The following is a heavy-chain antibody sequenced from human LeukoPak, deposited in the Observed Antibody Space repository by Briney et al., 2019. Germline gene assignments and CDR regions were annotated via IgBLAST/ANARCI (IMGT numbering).Heavy chain of an antibody. CDR3: ARVIPGPPYYYDSSGYSRGHLDY. D-gene: IGHD3-22*01. Sequence: ASVKVSCKASGYTFTNSYLHWVRQAPGQGLEWMGIISPSGGSTTYAQKFQGRVTMTRDTSTSTVYMELSSLRSEDTAVYYCARVIPGPPYYYDSSGYSRGHLDYWGQGTLVTVSS. CDR2: ISPSGGST. CDR1: GYTFTNSY. V-gene: IGHV1-46*01. J-gene: IGHJ4*02.